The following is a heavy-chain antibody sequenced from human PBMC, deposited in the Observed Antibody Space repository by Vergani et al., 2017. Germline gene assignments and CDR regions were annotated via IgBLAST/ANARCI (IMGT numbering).Heavy chain of an antibody. CDR1: GCSISSSRYY. D-gene: IGHD6-19*01. Sequence: QVPLQESGPGLVKPSQTLTLTCTVSGCSISSSRYYWSWIRQPAGKGLEWIGRIYTSGGTNYNPSLKSRVTISIDTSKHQFSLKRSCVTAADTAVYYCARATRRLDAPFDDWGEGTPVTVSS. J-gene: IGHJ4*02. V-gene: IGHV4-61*02. CDR2: IYTSGGT. CDR3: ARATRRLDAPFDD.